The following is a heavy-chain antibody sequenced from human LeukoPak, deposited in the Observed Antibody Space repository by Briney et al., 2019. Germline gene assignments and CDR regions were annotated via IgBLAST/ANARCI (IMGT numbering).Heavy chain of an antibody. V-gene: IGHV1-24*01. CDR2: FDPEDGET. Sequence: ASVKVSCKVSGYTLTELSMHWVRQAPGKGLEWMGGFDPEDGETIYARKFQGRVTMTEDTSTDTAYMELSSLRSEDTAVYYCATNAVGGYHSYFQHWGQGTLVTVSS. J-gene: IGHJ1*01. CDR3: ATNAVGGYHSYFQH. D-gene: IGHD3-22*01. CDR1: GYTLTELS.